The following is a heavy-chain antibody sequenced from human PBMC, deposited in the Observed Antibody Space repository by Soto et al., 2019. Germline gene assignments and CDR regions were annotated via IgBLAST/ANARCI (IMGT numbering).Heavy chain of an antibody. V-gene: IGHV1-2*02. J-gene: IGHJ4*02. CDR3: ARESGYSYGSLDY. Sequence: ASVKVSCKASGYTFTGYYMHWVRQAPGQGLEWMGWINPNSGGTNYAQKFQGRVTMTRDTSISTAYMELSRLRSDDTAVYYCARESGYSYGSLDYWGQGXQVTVYS. CDR1: GYTFTGYY. D-gene: IGHD5-18*01. CDR2: INPNSGGT.